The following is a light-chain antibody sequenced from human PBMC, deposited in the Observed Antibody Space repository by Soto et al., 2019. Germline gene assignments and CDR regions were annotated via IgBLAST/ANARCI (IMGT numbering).Light chain of an antibody. CDR2: AAS. CDR1: QSISSY. CDR3: QQSYSTPACM. Sequence: DIQMTQSPSSLSASVGDRVTITSRASQSISSYLNWYQQKPGKAPKLLIYAASSLQSGIPSMLRGSGSGTDFTLTISSLQPEDSETHYCQQSYSTPACMFSQGTTVPI. J-gene: IGKJ1*01. V-gene: IGKV1-39*01.